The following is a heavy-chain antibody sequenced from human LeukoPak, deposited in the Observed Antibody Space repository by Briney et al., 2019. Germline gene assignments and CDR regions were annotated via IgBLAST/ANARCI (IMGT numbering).Heavy chain of an antibody. D-gene: IGHD2-2*01. CDR3: ARAVGYCSSTSCYAAYFDY. J-gene: IGHJ4*02. V-gene: IGHV4-61*01. CDR1: GGSISSSSYY. CDR2: IYYSGST. Sequence: PSETLSLTCTVSGGSISSSSYYWSWVRQPPGKGLEWIGYIYYSGSTNYNPSLKSRVTISVDTSKNQFSLKLSSVTAADTAVYYCARAVGYCSSTSCYAAYFDYWGQGTLVTVSS.